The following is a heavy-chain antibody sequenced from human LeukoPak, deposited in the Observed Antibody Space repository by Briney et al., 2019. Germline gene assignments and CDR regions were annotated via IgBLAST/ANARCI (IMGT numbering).Heavy chain of an antibody. V-gene: IGHV3-21*01. D-gene: IGHD2-2*01. CDR2: ISSSSSYI. CDR3: ARLCSSTSCHYDY. J-gene: IGHJ4*02. CDR1: GFTFSSYS. Sequence: GGSLRLSCAASGFTFSSYSMNWARQAPGKGLEWVSSISSSSSYIYYADSVKGRFTISRDNAKNSLYLQMNSLRAEDTAVYYCARLCSSTSCHYDYWGQGTLVTVSS.